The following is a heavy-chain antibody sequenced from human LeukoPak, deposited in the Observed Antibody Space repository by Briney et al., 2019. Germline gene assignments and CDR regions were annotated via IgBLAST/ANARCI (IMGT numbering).Heavy chain of an antibody. CDR1: GFTFSSYA. J-gene: IGHJ4*02. D-gene: IGHD3-10*01. CDR3: ASYGSGSYIDN. Sequence: PGGSLRLSCAASGFTFSSYAIILVRQAPGKGLDWVSFISGTGGFTSYADSVKGRFTISGDNSKNTLSLQMNSLRAEDTAVYYCASYGSGSYIDNWGQGTLVTVSS. CDR2: ISGTGGFT. V-gene: IGHV3-23*01.